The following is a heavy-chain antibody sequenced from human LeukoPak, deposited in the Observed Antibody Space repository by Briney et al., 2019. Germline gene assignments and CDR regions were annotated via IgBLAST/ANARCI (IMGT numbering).Heavy chain of an antibody. CDR2: ISRSSTYI. CDR3: AFGHDYGDYEMYYYTDV. CDR1: GFIFSNYN. V-gene: IGHV3-21*01. Sequence: VGSLRLSCTASGFIFSNYNMNWVRLAPGKGLEWVSSISRSSTYIYYAESTKGRFTISRDNAKNSLYLQMNSLRAEDTAVYYCAFGHDYGDYEMYYYTDVCGKGTTVTVSS. D-gene: IGHD4-17*01. J-gene: IGHJ6*03.